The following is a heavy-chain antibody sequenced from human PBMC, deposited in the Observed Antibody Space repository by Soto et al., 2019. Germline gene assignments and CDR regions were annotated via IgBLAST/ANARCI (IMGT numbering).Heavy chain of an antibody. Sequence: QVQLVESGGGVGQPGKSLRLSCAASGFPFTTYGMHWVREGPAKGLEWVAVISYDGSNTYYADSVKGRFTISRDNSKNTLYLQMNSLRPEDTALYYCVGGQYYFDYRGQGTLVTVSS. CDR3: VGGQYYFDY. V-gene: IGHV3-30*03. CDR1: GFPFTTYG. D-gene: IGHD3-10*01. CDR2: ISYDGSNT. J-gene: IGHJ4*02.